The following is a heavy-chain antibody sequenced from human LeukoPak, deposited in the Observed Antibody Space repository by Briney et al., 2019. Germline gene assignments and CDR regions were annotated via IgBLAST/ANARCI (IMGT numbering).Heavy chain of an antibody. D-gene: IGHD4-23*01. CDR1: GGSISSINHH. CDR2: IYNGRTT. Sequence: SETLSLICTVSGGSISSINHHWGWVRQSPGKDLEWIESIYNGRTTFSNPSLNSRVTISIVTSKNQFSLQLNSVTAADTAVYYCVRHDGRSGGTMGAFDSWGQGSLVTVSS. J-gene: IGHJ5*01. CDR3: VRHDGRSGGTMGAFDS. V-gene: IGHV4-39*01.